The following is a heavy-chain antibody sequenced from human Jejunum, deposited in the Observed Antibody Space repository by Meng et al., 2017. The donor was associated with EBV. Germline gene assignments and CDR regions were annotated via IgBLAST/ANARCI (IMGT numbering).Heavy chain of an antibody. V-gene: IGHV3-15*01. Sequence: EVQLVASGXGWVKPGGFRSLSCAASGFTFSDAWMNWVRQAPGKGLEWVGRIKSGTDGATTDYAAPVKGRFTISRDDSKNTLFLQMNSLKTEDTAMYYCTTLTGYDYWGQGTLVTVSS. J-gene: IGHJ4*02. CDR3: TTLTGYDY. D-gene: IGHD3-9*01. CDR2: IKSGTDGATT. CDR1: GFTFSDAW.